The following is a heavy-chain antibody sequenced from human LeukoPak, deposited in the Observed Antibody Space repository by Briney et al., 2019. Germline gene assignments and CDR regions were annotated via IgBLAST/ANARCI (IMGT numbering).Heavy chain of an antibody. V-gene: IGHV3-9*01. Sequence: GGSLRLSCAASGFIFDDYAMHWVRHAPGKGLEWVSGISWNSGSIGYADSVKGRFTISRDNAKDSLYLQMNSLRAEDTALYYCAKDVTYYYDSSGPHPFDYWGQGTLVTVSS. J-gene: IGHJ4*02. D-gene: IGHD3-22*01. CDR3: AKDVTYYYDSSGPHPFDY. CDR2: ISWNSGSI. CDR1: GFIFDDYA.